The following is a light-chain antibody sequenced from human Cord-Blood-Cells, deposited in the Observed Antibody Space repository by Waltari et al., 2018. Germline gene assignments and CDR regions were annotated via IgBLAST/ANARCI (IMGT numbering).Light chain of an antibody. CDR1: SSDVGSYNL. J-gene: IGLJ3*02. CDR3: CSYAGSSTSWV. Sequence: QSALTQPASVSGSPGQSITISCTGTSSDVGSYNLVSWYQQHPGKAPKLMIYEGSKRPSGVSNPFSGPKSGNTASLTIAGLQAEDEADYYCCSYAGSSTSWVFGGGTKLTVL. CDR2: EGS. V-gene: IGLV2-23*01.